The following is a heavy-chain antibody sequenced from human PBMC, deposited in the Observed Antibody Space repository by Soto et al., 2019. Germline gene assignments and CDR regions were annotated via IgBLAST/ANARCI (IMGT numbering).Heavy chain of an antibody. CDR3: VKIGTTNRNFFDY. CDR1: GFTFSSYA. CDR2: ISSNGKNT. D-gene: IGHD1-26*01. J-gene: IGHJ4*02. Sequence: GGSLRLSCSASGFTFSSYAMHWIRQAPGKGLEYVSAISSNGKNTYYADSVKGRFIISRDNSKNTLYLQMSSLRAEDTAVYYCVKIGTTNRNFFDYWGQGALVTVS. V-gene: IGHV3-64D*06.